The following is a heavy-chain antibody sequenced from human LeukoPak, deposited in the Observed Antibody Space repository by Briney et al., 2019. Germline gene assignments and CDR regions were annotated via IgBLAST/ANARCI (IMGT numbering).Heavy chain of an antibody. D-gene: IGHD3/OR15-3a*01. Sequence: ASVKVSCKASGYTFTDYYMQWARQAPGQGLEWMGWINPNSGGTNYAQKFQGRVTMTRDTSISTAYMELSRLRSDDTAVYYCARAGLPIFYYYMDVWGKGTTVIVSS. V-gene: IGHV1-2*02. CDR3: ARAGLPIFYYYMDV. CDR2: INPNSGGT. J-gene: IGHJ6*03. CDR1: GYTFTDYY.